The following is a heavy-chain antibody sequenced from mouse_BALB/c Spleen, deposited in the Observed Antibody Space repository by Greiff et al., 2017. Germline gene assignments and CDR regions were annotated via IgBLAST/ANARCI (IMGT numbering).Heavy chain of an antibody. Sequence: DVMLVESGGDLVKPGGSLKLSCAASGFTFSSYGMSWVRQTPDKRLEWVATISSGGSYTYYPDSVKGRFTISRDNAKNTLYLQMSSLKSEDTAMYYCARQGGGYDYDERAWFAYWGQGTLVTVSA. D-gene: IGHD2-4*01. CDR3: ARQGGGYDYDERAWFAY. CDR2: ISSGGSYT. J-gene: IGHJ3*01. CDR1: GFTFSSYG. V-gene: IGHV5-6*02.